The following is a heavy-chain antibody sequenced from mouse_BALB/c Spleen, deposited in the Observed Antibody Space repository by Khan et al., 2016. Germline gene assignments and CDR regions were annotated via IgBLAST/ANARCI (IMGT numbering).Heavy chain of an antibody. CDR2: MWSGGST. Sequence: VQLQESGPGLVQPSQSLSITCTVSGFSLTNYGVHWVRQSPGKGLEWLGVMWSGGSTDYNAAFKSRLSIYKDSSKSQVFFKMNSLQANDTAIYYCARSWEGGYFDYWGQGTTLTVSS. J-gene: IGHJ2*01. CDR3: ARSWEGGYFDY. V-gene: IGHV2-2*02. D-gene: IGHD4-1*01. CDR1: GFSLTNYG.